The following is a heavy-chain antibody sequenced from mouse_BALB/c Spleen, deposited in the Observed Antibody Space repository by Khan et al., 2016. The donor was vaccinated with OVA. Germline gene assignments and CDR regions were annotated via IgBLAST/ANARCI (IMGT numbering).Heavy chain of an antibody. D-gene: IGHD1-2*01. V-gene: IGHV3-2*02. Sequence: EVQLQESGPGLVKPSQSLYLTCTVTGYSITSGYGWNWNRQFPGNKLEWMCNISYSGSTNYNPSLKGRFSITRDTSKNQFFLQLNSVTTKDTSTYYCARTARIKYWGQGTTLTVSS. CDR3: ARTARIKY. CDR1: GYSITSGYG. CDR2: ISYSGST. J-gene: IGHJ2*01.